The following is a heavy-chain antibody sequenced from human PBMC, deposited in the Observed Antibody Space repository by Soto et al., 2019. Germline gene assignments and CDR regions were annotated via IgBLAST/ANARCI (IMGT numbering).Heavy chain of an antibody. CDR1: GYTFTSYG. CDR2: ISAYNGNT. Sequence: ASVKVSCKASGYTFTSYGISWVRQAPGQGLEWMGWISAYNGNTNYAQKLQGRVTMTTDTSTSTAYMELRSLRSDDTAVYYCARDRRRVYYDFWSAPYGMDVWGQGTTVTSP. D-gene: IGHD3-3*01. V-gene: IGHV1-18*01. J-gene: IGHJ6*02. CDR3: ARDRRRVYYDFWSAPYGMDV.